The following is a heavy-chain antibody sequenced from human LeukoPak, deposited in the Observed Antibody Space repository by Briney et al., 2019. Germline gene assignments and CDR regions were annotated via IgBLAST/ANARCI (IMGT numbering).Heavy chain of an antibody. J-gene: IGHJ5*02. CDR3: ARGYLGGYSYGRNNWFDP. CDR2: IYYSGST. D-gene: IGHD5-18*01. Sequence: SETLSLTCTVSGDSISSGVYYWSWICQHPGKGLEWIGYIYYSGSTYYNPSLKSRVTISVDTSKNQFSLKLSSVTAADTAVYYCARGYLGGYSYGRNNWFDPWGQGTLVTVSS. CDR1: GDSISSGVYY. V-gene: IGHV4-31*03.